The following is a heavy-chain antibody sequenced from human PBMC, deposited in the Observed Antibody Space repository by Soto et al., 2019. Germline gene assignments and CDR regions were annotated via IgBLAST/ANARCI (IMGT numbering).Heavy chain of an antibody. D-gene: IGHD3-3*01. V-gene: IGHV3-7*01. CDR1: GFTFSSHW. CDR2: IKQDGSEK. CDR3: AIVIITIFGGVTKKYYYSYMEV. J-gene: IGHJ6*03. Sequence: PGGSLRLSCAASGFTFSSHWMSWVRQAPGKGLEWVANIKQDGSEKYYVDSVKGRFTISRDNAKNSLYLQLKSLRAEDMAMYYCAIVIITIFGGVTKKYYYSYMEVWGKGTTVTVSS.